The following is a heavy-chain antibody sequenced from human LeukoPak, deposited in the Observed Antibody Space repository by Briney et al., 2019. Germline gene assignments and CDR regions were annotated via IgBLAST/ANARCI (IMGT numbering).Heavy chain of an antibody. CDR3: ARGGHYYGSGSPDWCDP. J-gene: IGHJ5*02. CDR2: INHSGST. Sequence: SETLSLTCAVYGGSFSGYYWSWTRQPPGKGLEWIGEINHSGSTNYNPSLKSRGTITVGTSKNQFSLKESYVTAADTAVYYCARGGHYYGSGSPDWCDPWGQGTLVTVCS. CDR1: GGSFSGYY. V-gene: IGHV4-34*01. D-gene: IGHD3-10*01.